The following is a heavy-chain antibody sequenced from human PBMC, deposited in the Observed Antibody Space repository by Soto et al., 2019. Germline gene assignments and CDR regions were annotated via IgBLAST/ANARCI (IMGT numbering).Heavy chain of an antibody. CDR1: GFTFSSYS. J-gene: IGHJ4*02. CDR2: ISSSSSYI. Sequence: GGSLRLSCAASGFTFSSYSMNWVRQAPGKGLEWVSSISSSSSYIYYADSVKGQFTISRDNAKNSLYLQMNSLRAEDTAVYYCARDPPKKSGPLDYWGQGTLVTVSS. CDR3: ARDPPKKSGPLDY. V-gene: IGHV3-21*01. D-gene: IGHD5-12*01.